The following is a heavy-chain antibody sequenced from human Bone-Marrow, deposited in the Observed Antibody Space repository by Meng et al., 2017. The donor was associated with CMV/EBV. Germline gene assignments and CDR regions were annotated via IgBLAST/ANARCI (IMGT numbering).Heavy chain of an antibody. D-gene: IGHD3-3*01. Sequence: GESLKISCAASGFTFSSYAMHWVRQAPGKGLEWVAVISYDGSNKYYADSVKGRFTISRDNSKNTLYLQMNSLRAEDTAVYYCAKFHENYDFWSGYYTVNNWFDPWGQGTLVTVSS. V-gene: IGHV3-30-3*02. J-gene: IGHJ5*02. CDR1: GFTFSSYA. CDR3: AKFHENYDFWSGYYTVNNWFDP. CDR2: ISYDGSNK.